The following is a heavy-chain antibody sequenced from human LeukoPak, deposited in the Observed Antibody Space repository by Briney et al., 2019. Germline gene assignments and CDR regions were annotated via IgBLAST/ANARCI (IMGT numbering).Heavy chain of an antibody. CDR3: ARARSRSSSWYGVVSDY. CDR1: GGTFSSYA. CDR2: IIPIFGTA. V-gene: IGHV1-69*01. J-gene: IGHJ4*02. Sequence: ASVKVSCKASGGTFSSYALSWVRQAPGQGLEWMGGIIPIFGTANYAQKFQGRVTITADESTSTAYMELSSLRSEDTAVYYCARARSRSSSWYGVVSDYWGQGTLVTVSS. D-gene: IGHD6-13*01.